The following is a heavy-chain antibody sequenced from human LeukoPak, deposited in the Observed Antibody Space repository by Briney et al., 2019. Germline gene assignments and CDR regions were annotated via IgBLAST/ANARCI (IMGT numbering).Heavy chain of an antibody. CDR1: GFTFSSYW. J-gene: IGHJ3*02. CDR2: IKQDGSEK. V-gene: IGHV3-7*01. Sequence: GGSLRLSCAASGFTFSSYWMSWVRQAPEKGLEWVANIKQDGSEKYYVDSVKGRFTISRDNAKNSLYLQMNSLRAEDTAVYYCARDLRVPAATRPDAFDIWGQGTMVTVSS. D-gene: IGHD2-2*01. CDR3: ARDLRVPAATRPDAFDI.